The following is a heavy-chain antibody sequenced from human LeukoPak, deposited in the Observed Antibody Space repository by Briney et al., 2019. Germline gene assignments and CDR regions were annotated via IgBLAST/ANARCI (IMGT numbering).Heavy chain of an antibody. CDR2: ISSSDSFI. D-gene: IGHD2-2*01. CDR3: ARDQRYCSSSSCPWEPFDY. CDR1: GFTFSSYE. J-gene: IGHJ4*02. Sequence: GGSLRLSCAASGFTFSSYEMNWVRQAPGKGLEWVSYISSSDSFIYYADSVKGRFTISGDNAKNSLYLQMNSLRAEDTAVYYCARDQRYCSSSSCPWEPFDYWGQGTLVTVSS. V-gene: IGHV3-48*03.